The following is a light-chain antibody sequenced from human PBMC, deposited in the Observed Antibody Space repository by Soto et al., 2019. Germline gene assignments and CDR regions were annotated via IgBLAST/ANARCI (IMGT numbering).Light chain of an antibody. CDR1: QSISSSY. V-gene: IGKV3D-20*02. CDR3: QQRTNWLT. CDR2: GAS. Sequence: EIVLTQSPGTLSLSPGERATLSCRASQSISSSYLTWYQQKPGQAPRLLIYGASNRATGIPDRFSGSGSGTDFTLTISRLEPEDFAVYYCQQRTNWLTFGPGTKVDIK. J-gene: IGKJ3*01.